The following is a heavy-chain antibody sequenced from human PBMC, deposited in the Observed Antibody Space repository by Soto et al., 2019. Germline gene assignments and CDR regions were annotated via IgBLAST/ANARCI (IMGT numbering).Heavy chain of an antibody. Sequence: PGESLKISCKGSGYSFISYWIGWVRQMPGKGLEWMGIIYPGDSDSRYSPSFQGRVTMTRNTSISTAYMELSSLRSEDTAVYYYARGVFVDIVLEEGMDVWGQGTTVTVSS. CDR3: ARGVFVDIVLEEGMDV. CDR2: IYPGDSDS. J-gene: IGHJ6*02. V-gene: IGHV5-51*01. D-gene: IGHD2-2*01. CDR1: GYSFISYW.